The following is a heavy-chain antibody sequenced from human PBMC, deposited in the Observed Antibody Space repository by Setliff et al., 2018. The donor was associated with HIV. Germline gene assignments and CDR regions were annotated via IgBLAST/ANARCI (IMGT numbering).Heavy chain of an antibody. CDR2: FNTANGNT. J-gene: IGHJ6*03. Sequence: ASVKVSCKASGYTFRTYGIHWMRQAPGQRLEYLGWFNTANGNTKYSQDLQGRVSITSDTSASTSYMELSSLRSQDMAVYYCARGPLFGDQYYPYHYMDVWGKGTTVTVSS. V-gene: IGHV1-3*03. CDR3: ARGPLFGDQYYPYHYMDV. CDR1: GYTFRTYG. D-gene: IGHD3-3*01.